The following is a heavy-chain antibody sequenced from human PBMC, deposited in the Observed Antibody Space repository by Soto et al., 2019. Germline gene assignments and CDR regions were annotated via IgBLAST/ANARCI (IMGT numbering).Heavy chain of an antibody. Sequence: QVQLVESGGGVVQPGRSLRLSCVASGFTFSNYVMHWVRRAPGKGLEWVAVVSFAGTNKYYPDSVKGRFTISRDNSRNTLSLELHSLTAEDTAVYYCAREGSAVGYYGLDVWGQGPPVTVSP. D-gene: IGHD1-26*01. CDR2: VSFAGTNK. CDR1: GFTFSNYV. V-gene: IGHV3-30-3*01. J-gene: IGHJ6*01. CDR3: AREGSAVGYYGLDV.